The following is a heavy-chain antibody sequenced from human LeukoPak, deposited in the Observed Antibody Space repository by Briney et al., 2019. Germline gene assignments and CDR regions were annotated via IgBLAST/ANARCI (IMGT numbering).Heavy chain of an antibody. Sequence: SVKVSCKASGGTFSSYAISWVRQAPGQGLEWMGRIIPILGIANYAQKFQGRVTITAGKSTSTAYMELSSLRSEDTAVYYCARGLQTSVYGYEYWGQGTLVTVSS. CDR3: ARGLQTSVYGYEY. CDR1: GGTFSSYA. CDR2: IIPILGIA. V-gene: IGHV1-69*04. D-gene: IGHD5-18*01. J-gene: IGHJ4*02.